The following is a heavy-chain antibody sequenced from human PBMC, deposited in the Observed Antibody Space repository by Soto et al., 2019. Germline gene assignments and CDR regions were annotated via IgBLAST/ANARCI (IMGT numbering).Heavy chain of an antibody. J-gene: IGHJ4*02. V-gene: IGHV1-69*13. CDR2: IIPIFGTA. CDR1: GGTFSSYA. CDR3: ARVIAAAGRSLDY. Sequence: SVKVSCKASGGTFSSYAISWVRQAPGQGLEWMGGIIPIFGTANYAQKFQGRVTITADESTSTAYMELSSLRSEDTAVYYCARVIAAAGRSLDYWGQGTLVTVCS. D-gene: IGHD6-13*01.